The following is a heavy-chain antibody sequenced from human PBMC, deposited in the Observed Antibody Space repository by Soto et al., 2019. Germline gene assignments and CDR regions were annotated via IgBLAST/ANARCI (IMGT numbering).Heavy chain of an antibody. CDR2: ISSSSSTI. D-gene: IGHD3-10*01. J-gene: IGHJ2*01. V-gene: IGHV3-48*02. CDR1: GFTFSSYS. CDR3: ARPWGLSNTMVRGATSRPWYFDL. Sequence: GGSLRLSCAASGFTFSSYSMNWVRQAPGKGLEWVSYISSSSSTIYYADSVKGRFTISRDNAKNSLYLQMNSLRDEDTAVYYCARPWGLSNTMVRGATSRPWYFDLWGRGTLVTVSS.